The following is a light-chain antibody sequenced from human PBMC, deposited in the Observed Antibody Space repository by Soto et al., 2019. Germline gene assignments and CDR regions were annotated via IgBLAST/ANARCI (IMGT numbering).Light chain of an antibody. J-gene: IGKJ1*01. Sequence: EIVMTQSPSTLSASPGERVTLSCRASQFVSSRLAWYQQRPGQVPRLLIYDTSTRATGIPARFSGSGSGTDFTLTISSLQPEDFAVYYCQQDYNLRTFGQGTKVDIK. CDR1: QFVSSR. CDR2: DTS. CDR3: QQDYNLRT. V-gene: IGKV3D-15*01.